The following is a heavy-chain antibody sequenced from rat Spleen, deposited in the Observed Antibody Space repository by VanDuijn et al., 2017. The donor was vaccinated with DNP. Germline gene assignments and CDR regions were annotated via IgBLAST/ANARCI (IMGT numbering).Heavy chain of an antibody. D-gene: IGHD1-4*01. CDR1: GFTFSDYY. Sequence: EVQLVASGGGFVQPGRSLKLSCAASGFTFSDYYMAWVRQTPTKGLEWVTYISYDGGSAYYGDSVKGRFTISRDNEKSTLYLHMNSLRSEDMATYYFARHVLPLRVWDYWGQGVIVTVSS. CDR2: ISYDGGSA. J-gene: IGHJ2*01. V-gene: IGHV5-22*01. CDR3: ARHVLPLRVWDY.